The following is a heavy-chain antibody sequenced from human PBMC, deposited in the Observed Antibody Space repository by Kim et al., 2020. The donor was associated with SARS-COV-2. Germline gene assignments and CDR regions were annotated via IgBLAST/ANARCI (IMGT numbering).Heavy chain of an antibody. Sequence: YNPSLKSRVTISVDTSKNQFALKLSSVTAADTAVYYCARLSSGYYGHFDYWGQGTLVTVSS. J-gene: IGHJ4*02. D-gene: IGHD3-22*01. CDR3: ARLSSGYYGHFDY. V-gene: IGHV4-31*02.